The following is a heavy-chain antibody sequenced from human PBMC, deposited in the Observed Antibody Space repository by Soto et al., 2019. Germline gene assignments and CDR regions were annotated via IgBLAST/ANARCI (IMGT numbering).Heavy chain of an antibody. D-gene: IGHD4-4*01. V-gene: IGHV3-23*01. CDR2: ISGSGGST. Sequence: GGSLRLSCAASGFTFSSYAMSWVRQAPGKGLEWASAISGSGGSTYYADSVKGRFTISRDNSKNTLYLQMNSLRAEDTAVYYCAKGLLSVTTGGVYYYGMDVWGQGTTVTVSS. J-gene: IGHJ6*02. CDR3: AKGLLSVTTGGVYYYGMDV. CDR1: GFTFSSYA.